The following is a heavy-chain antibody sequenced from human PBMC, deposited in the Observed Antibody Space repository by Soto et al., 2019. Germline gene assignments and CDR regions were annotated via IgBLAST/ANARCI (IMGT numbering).Heavy chain of an antibody. Sequence: ASVKVSCKASGYTFTGYYMHWVRQAPGQGLEWMGWINPNSGGTNYAQKFQGRATMTRDTSISTAYMELSRLRSDDTAVYYCARDHSSGYYYVKGGYYYGMDVWGQGTTVTVSS. J-gene: IGHJ6*02. D-gene: IGHD3-22*01. CDR1: GYTFTGYY. V-gene: IGHV1-2*02. CDR2: INPNSGGT. CDR3: ARDHSSGYYYVKGGYYYGMDV.